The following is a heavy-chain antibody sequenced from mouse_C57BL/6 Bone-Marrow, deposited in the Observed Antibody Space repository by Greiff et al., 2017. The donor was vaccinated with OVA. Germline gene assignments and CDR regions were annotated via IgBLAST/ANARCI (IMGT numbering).Heavy chain of an antibody. CDR3: ARLYGSTHGYFDV. CDR2: INPNNGGT. V-gene: IGHV1-26*01. Sequence: EVQLQQSGPELVKPGASVKISCKASGYTFTDYYMNWVKQSHGKSLEWIGDINPNNGGTSYNQKFKGKATLTVDKSSSTAYMELRSLTSEDSAVYYCARLYGSTHGYFDVWGTGTTVTVSS. J-gene: IGHJ1*03. CDR1: GYTFTDYY. D-gene: IGHD1-1*01.